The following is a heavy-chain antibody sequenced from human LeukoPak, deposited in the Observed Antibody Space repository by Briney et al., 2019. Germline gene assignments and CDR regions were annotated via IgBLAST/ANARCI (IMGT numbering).Heavy chain of an antibody. CDR1: GFTFSSYS. J-gene: IGHJ3*02. V-gene: IGHV3-48*04. Sequence: GGSLRLSCAASGFTFSSYSMNWVRQAPGKGLEWVSYITSSSSTIYYADSVKGRFTISRDNAKKSLYLQMNSLRAEDTAVYYCARDRGIIRSLDAFDIWGQGTMVTVSS. CDR2: ITSSSSTI. D-gene: IGHD3-16*01. CDR3: ARDRGIIRSLDAFDI.